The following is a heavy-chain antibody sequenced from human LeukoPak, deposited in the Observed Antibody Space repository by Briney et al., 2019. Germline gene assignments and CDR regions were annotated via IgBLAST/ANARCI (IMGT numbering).Heavy chain of an antibody. Sequence: SETLSLTCTVSGGSISSGGYYWSWIRQHPGKGLEWIGYIYYSGSTYYNLSLKSRVTISVDTSKNQFSLKLSSVTAADTAVYYCARASVLLWFGELVQNWFDPWGQGTLVTVSS. D-gene: IGHD3-10*01. CDR2: IYYSGST. J-gene: IGHJ5*02. CDR3: ARASVLLWFGELVQNWFDP. V-gene: IGHV4-31*03. CDR1: GGSISSGGYY.